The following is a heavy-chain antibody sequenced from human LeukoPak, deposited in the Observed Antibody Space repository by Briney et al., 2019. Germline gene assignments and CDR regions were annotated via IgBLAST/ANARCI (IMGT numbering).Heavy chain of an antibody. V-gene: IGHV1-46*01. CDR3: ARAYYEVDY. CDR1: GYTFTSYY. Sequence: GASVKVSCKASGYTFTSYYMHWVRQAPGQGLEWMGVINPSGGSTNYAQKFQGRVTMTRDTSTSTVFMELSSLTYEDTAVYYCARAYYEVDYWGQGTVVTVSS. J-gene: IGHJ4*02. CDR2: INPSGGST. D-gene: IGHD2/OR15-2a*01.